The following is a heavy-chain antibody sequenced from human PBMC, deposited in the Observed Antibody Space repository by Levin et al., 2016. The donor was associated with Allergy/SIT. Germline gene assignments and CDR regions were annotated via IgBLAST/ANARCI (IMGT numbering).Heavy chain of an antibody. J-gene: IGHJ5*02. CDR1: GFTFSSYG. CDR2: IWYDGSNK. CDR3: AGGDDHP. V-gene: IGHV3-33*01. D-gene: IGHD1-1*01. Sequence: SCAASGFTFSSYGMHWVRQAPGKGLEWVAVIWYDGSNKYYADSVEGRFTISRDNSKNTLYLQMNSLRAEDTAVYYCAGGDDHPWGQGTLVTVSS.